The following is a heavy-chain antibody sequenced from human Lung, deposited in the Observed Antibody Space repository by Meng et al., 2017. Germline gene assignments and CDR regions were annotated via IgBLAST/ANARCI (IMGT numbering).Heavy chain of an antibody. J-gene: IGHJ4*02. CDR1: GGSFSDYY. CDR3: ARGPTTMAHDFDY. CDR2: INHSGST. V-gene: IGHV4-34*01. D-gene: IGHD4-11*01. Sequence: QVRLQKWGAGLLKPSEPLSPTCVVSGGSFSDYYWSWIRQPPGKGLEWIGEINHSGSTNYNPSLESRATISVDTSQNNLSLKLSSVTAADSAVYYCARGPTTMAHDFDYWGQGTLVTVSS.